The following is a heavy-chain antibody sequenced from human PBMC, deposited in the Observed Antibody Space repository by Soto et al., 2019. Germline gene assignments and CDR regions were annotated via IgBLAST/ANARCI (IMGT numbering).Heavy chain of an antibody. D-gene: IGHD3-9*01. Sequence: QVQLQESGPGLVKPSETLSLTCSVSGGSISSYYWSWIRQPPGKGLEWIGYIYNSGRTNSNPSLKSRVTISVDTSKSQFSLKLSSVTAADTAVYYCASSTGNNWFDPWGQGTLVTVSS. CDR2: IYNSGRT. V-gene: IGHV4-59*01. CDR1: GGSISSYY. CDR3: ASSTGNNWFDP. J-gene: IGHJ5*02.